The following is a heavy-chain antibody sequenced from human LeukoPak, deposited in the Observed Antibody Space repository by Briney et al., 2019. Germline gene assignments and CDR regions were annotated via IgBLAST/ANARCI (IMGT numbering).Heavy chain of an antibody. CDR1: EFIFSSYW. V-gene: IGHV3-7*03. D-gene: IGHD6-13*01. CDR2: IKQDGTET. J-gene: IGHJ4*02. Sequence: PGGSLRLSCAASEFIFSSYWMSWVRQVPGKGLEWVANIKQDGTETSYVDSVEGRFTISRDNAKNSLFLQMNSLRADDTALYYCARGVTSAWYLRYYFEYWGQGIMVTVSS. CDR3: ARGVTSAWYLRYYFEY.